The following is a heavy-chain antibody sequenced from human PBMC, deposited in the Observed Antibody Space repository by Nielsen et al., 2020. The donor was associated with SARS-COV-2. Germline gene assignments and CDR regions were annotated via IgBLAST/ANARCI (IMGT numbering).Heavy chain of an antibody. CDR2: ISSNGGST. V-gene: IGHV3-64*01. Sequence: GESLKISCAASGFTFSSYAMHWVRQAPGKGLEYVSAISSNGGSTYYANSVKGRFTISRDNSKNTLYLQMGSLRAEDMAVYYCAKDDWYFDLWGRGTLVTVSS. J-gene: IGHJ2*01. CDR1: GFTFSSYA. CDR3: AKDDWYFDL.